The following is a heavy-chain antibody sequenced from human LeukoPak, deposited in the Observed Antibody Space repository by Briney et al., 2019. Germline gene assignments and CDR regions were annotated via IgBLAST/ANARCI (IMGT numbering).Heavy chain of an antibody. Sequence: ASVKVSCKAYGYTLMSHGISWVRQAPGQGLEWMGWISGSSSNTNYAQRLQGRVTMTTDTSTTTAYMGLRSLRSDDTAVYYCARATGSWGHDGFDIWGQGTMVTVSS. D-gene: IGHD3-16*01. CDR3: ARATGSWGHDGFDI. CDR2: ISGSSSNT. CDR1: GYTLMSHG. J-gene: IGHJ3*02. V-gene: IGHV1-18*01.